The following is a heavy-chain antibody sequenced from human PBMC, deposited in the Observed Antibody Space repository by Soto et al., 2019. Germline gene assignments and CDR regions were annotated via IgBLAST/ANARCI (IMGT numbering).Heavy chain of an antibody. V-gene: IGHV1-3*01. Sequence: ASVKVSCKASGYTFTSYAMHWVRQAPGQRLEWMGWINAGNGNTKYSQKFQGRVTITRDTSASTAYMELSSLRSGDTAVYYCARDLAADIVVVVAATGWFDPWGQGTLVTVSS. CDR3: ARDLAADIVVVVAATGWFDP. CDR1: GYTFTSYA. D-gene: IGHD2-15*01. J-gene: IGHJ5*02. CDR2: INAGNGNT.